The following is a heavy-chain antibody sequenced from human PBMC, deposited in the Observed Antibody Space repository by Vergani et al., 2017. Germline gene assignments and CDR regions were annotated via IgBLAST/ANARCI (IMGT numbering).Heavy chain of an antibody. J-gene: IGHJ4*02. Sequence: EVQLLESGGGLVQPGGSLKLSCAASGFTFSGSAMHWVRQASGKGLEWVGRIRSKANSYATAYAASVKGRFTISRDDSKNTAYLQMNSLKTEDTAVYYCTRHDYGDYVTGWGQGTLVTVSS. CDR1: GFTFSGSA. V-gene: IGHV3-73*01. D-gene: IGHD4-17*01. CDR3: TRHDYGDYVTG. CDR2: IRSKANSYAT.